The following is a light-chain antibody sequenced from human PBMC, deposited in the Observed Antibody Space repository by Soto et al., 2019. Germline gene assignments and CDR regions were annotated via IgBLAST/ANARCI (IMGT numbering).Light chain of an antibody. CDR1: SSDVGGYNY. J-gene: IGLJ1*01. Sequence: HSDLTQPPSSSVSPGQSVTISCTGTSSDVGGYNYVSWYQQHPGKVPKLMIYEVSKRPSGVPDRFSGSKSGNTASLTVSGLQAEDEADYYCSSYEGSNSYVFGTGTKVTVL. CDR2: EVS. CDR3: SSYEGSNSYV. V-gene: IGLV2-8*01.